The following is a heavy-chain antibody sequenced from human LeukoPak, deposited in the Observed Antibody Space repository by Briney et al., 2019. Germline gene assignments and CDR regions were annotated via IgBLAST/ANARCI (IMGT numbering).Heavy chain of an antibody. Sequence: GGSLRLSCAASGFTFSSYAMSWVRQAPGKGLEWVSAISGSGGSTYYADSVKGRFTISRDNSKNTLYLQMNSLRAEDTAVYYCANLAYCGGDCYADDAFDIWGQGTMVTVSS. CDR1: GFTFSSYA. V-gene: IGHV3-23*01. J-gene: IGHJ3*02. CDR2: ISGSGGST. D-gene: IGHD2-21*02. CDR3: ANLAYCGGDCYADDAFDI.